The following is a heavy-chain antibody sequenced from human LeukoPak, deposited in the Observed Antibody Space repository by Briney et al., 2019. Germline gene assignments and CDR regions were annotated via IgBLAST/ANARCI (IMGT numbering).Heavy chain of an antibody. V-gene: IGHV4-34*01. J-gene: IGHJ3*02. CDR3: ARGGSVGWSLYGDYPSRYYDAFDI. D-gene: IGHD4-17*01. Sequence: SETLSLTCAVYGGSFSGYYWSWIRHPPAKGLEWIGEINHSLSTNNNPSPKTRLTISVDTSKNQFSLKLSSVTAADTAVFYCARGGSVGWSLYGDYPSRYYDAFDIWGQGTMVTVSS. CDR2: INHSLST. CDR1: GGSFSGYY.